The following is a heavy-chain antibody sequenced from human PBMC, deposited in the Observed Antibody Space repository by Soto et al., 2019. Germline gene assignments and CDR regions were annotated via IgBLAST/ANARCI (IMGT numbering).Heavy chain of an antibody. V-gene: IGHV1-3*01. J-gene: IGHJ3*02. Sequence: ASVKVSCKASGYTFTSYAMHWVRQAPGQRLEWMGWINAGNGNTKYSQKFQGRVTITRDTSASTAYMELSSLRSEDTAVHYCARDLLRHANRAPPRYFDWLPLGAFDIWGQGTMVTVSS. D-gene: IGHD3-9*01. CDR2: INAGNGNT. CDR1: GYTFTSYA. CDR3: ARDLLRHANRAPPRYFDWLPLGAFDI.